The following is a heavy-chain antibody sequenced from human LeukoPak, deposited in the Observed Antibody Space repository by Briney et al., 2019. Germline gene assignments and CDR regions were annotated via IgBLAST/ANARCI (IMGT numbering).Heavy chain of an antibody. D-gene: IGHD2/OR15-2a*01. CDR3: AREGSKRSAFDI. J-gene: IGHJ3*02. CDR2: INHSGST. Sequence: AETLSLTCAAYGGSFSGYYWSWIRQPPGKGLEWIGEINHSGSTRYNPYLKSRVTISVATSKNKFSLKLSSVTAADTAVYYCAREGSKRSAFDIWGQGTIVTVSS. V-gene: IGHV4-34*01. CDR1: GGSFSGYY.